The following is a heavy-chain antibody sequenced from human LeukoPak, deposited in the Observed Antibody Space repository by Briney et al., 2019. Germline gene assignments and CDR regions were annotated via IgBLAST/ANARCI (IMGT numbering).Heavy chain of an antibody. CDR3: ARGPVQAMVLVYYSDY. D-gene: IGHD5-18*01. J-gene: IGHJ4*02. CDR2: IYYSGST. Sequence: SETLSLTCTVSGGSISSGGYYWSWIRQHPGKGLEWIGYIYYSGSTYYNPSLKSRVTISVDTSKNQFSLKLSSVTAADTAVYYCARGPVQAMVLVYYSDYWGQGTLVTVSS. CDR1: GGSISSGGYY. V-gene: IGHV4-31*03.